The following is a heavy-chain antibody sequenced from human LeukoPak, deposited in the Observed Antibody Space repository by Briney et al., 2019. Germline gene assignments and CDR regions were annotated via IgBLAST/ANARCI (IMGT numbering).Heavy chain of an antibody. J-gene: IGHJ4*02. CDR2: IKDDGSGK. V-gene: IGHV3-7*02. CDR3: ASLDY. CDR1: GFTFSNYW. Sequence: PGGSLRLSCAVSGFTFSNYWMSWVRQAPGKGLEWVANIKDDGSGKYYADSVQGRLTISRDNAEKTLYLQMNTLRAEDTAVYYCASLDYWGQGTPVTVSS.